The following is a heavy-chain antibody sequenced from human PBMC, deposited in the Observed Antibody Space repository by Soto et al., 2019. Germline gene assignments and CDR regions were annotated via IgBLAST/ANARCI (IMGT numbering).Heavy chain of an antibody. CDR3: ARAPDYYDSSGYYYERQGAAFDI. Sequence: GGSLRLSCAASGLTFSSYSMHWVRQAPGKGLEWVSSISSTTNYKYYADSVKGRFTISRDNAKNSLYLQMNSLRAEDTAVYYCARAPDYYDSSGYYYERQGAAFDIWGQGTMDTV. CDR2: ISSTTNYK. V-gene: IGHV3-21*01. J-gene: IGHJ3*02. D-gene: IGHD3-22*01. CDR1: GLTFSSYS.